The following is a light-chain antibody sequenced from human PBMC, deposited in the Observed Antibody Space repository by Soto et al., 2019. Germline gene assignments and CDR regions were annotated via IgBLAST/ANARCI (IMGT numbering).Light chain of an antibody. CDR2: EVS. CDR3: SSYAGSNNLV. V-gene: IGLV2-8*01. Sequence: QSALTQPPSASGSPGQSVTISCTGTSSDVGGYNYVSWYQQHPGKAPKFMIYEVSKRPSGVSDRFSGSKSGNTASLTVSGLQAEDEADYYCSSYAGSNNLVFGGGTQLTVL. CDR1: SSDVGGYNY. J-gene: IGLJ3*02.